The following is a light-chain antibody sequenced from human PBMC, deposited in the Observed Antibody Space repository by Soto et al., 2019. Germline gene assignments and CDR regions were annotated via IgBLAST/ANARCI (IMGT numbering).Light chain of an antibody. CDR2: WAS. CDR1: RIVLYKSNNKNH. V-gene: IGKV4-1*01. Sequence: DIVMTQSPDSLAVSIVEMCTSEFRFIRIVLYKSNNKNHLAWYQQKPGQPPQLIIYWASTRESGVPERFSGSGSGTDFTLTISSLEAEDVAFYWCQQYFDVPFTFGGGSKVDIK. J-gene: IGKJ4*01. CDR3: QQYFDVPFT.